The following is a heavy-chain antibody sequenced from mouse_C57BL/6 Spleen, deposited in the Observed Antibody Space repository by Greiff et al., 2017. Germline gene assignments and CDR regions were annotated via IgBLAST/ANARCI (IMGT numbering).Heavy chain of an antibody. CDR2: ISDGGSYT. J-gene: IGHJ2*01. CDR3: ARDYYSKEGSY. CDR1: GFTFSSYA. V-gene: IGHV5-4*01. D-gene: IGHD2-5*01. Sequence: EVHLVESGGGLVKPGGSLKLSCAASGFTFSSYAMSWVRQTPEKRLEWVATISDGGSYTCYPDNVKGRFTISRDNAKNNLYLQMSHLKSEDTAMYYCARDYYSKEGSYWGQGTTLTVSS.